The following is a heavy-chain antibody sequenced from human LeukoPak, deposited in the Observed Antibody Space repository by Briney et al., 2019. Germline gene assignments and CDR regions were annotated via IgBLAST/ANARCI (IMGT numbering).Heavy chain of an antibody. D-gene: IGHD4-17*01. CDR1: RLTFTSYS. CDR3: GAGDLPFDY. V-gene: IGHV3-21*01. J-gene: IGHJ4*02. CDR2: IISRSSYI. Sequence: GGSRRLSCAAARLTFTSYSMNWVRQLPGGGLGWVSSIISRSSYIYYADLMEGRFTISRDNAKNSLYLQMNSLRAEDTAVYYCGAGDLPFDYWGQGTLVTVSS.